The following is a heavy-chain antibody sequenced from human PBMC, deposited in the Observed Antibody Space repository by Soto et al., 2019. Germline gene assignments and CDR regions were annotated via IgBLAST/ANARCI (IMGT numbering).Heavy chain of an antibody. CDR3: ARHNYGSGSTYFDY. Sequence: SETLSLTCAVSGGSISSSNWWSWVRQPPGKGLEWIGEIYHSGSTNYNPSPKSRVTISVDTSKNQFSLKLNSMTAADTAVYYWARHNYGSGSTYFDYWGQGTLVTVSS. CDR1: GGSISSSNW. CDR2: IYHSGST. J-gene: IGHJ4*02. V-gene: IGHV4-4*02. D-gene: IGHD3-10*01.